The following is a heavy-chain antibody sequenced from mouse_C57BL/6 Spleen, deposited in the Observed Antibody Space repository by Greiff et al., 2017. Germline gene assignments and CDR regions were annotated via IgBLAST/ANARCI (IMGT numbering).Heavy chain of an antibody. V-gene: IGHV2-2*01. CDR1: GFLLTSYG. CDR3: ARGRVITTVVDD. J-gene: IGHJ2*01. Sequence: QVQLQQSGPGLVQPSQSLSITCTVSGFLLTSYGVHWVRQSPGKGLEWLGVIWSGGSTDYNAAFISRLSISKDNSKSQVFFKMNSLQADDTAIYYCARGRVITTVVDDWGQGTTLTVSS. D-gene: IGHD1-1*01. CDR2: IWSGGST.